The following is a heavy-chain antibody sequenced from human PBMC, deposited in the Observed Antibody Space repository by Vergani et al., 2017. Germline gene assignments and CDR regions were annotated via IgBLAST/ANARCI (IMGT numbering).Heavy chain of an antibody. V-gene: IGHV1-2*06. D-gene: IGHD2-2*01. Sequence: QVPLVQSGAEVKKPGSSVKVSCKASGYTFTGYYMHWVRQAPGQGLEWMGRSNPNSGGTNYAQKFQGRVTMTRDTSISTAYMELSRLRSDDTAVYYCAAGYCSSTSCYSFDYWGQGTLVAVSS. CDR1: GYTFTGYY. J-gene: IGHJ4*02. CDR3: AAGYCSSTSCYSFDY. CDR2: SNPNSGGT.